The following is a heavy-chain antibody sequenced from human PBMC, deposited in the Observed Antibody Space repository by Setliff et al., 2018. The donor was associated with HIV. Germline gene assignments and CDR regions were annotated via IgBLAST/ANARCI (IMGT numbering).Heavy chain of an antibody. Sequence: TSETLSLTCAVSAGSISSNYWSWIRQSAGKGLEWVGRIYTGGRTNYNPSLKGRVTMSVDTSKNQFSLNLSSVTAADTAVYYCARDRMPMASWVPDKWGQGTLVTVSS. CDR2: IYTGGRT. J-gene: IGHJ4*02. CDR3: ARDRMPMASWVPDK. D-gene: IGHD2-2*01. CDR1: AGSISSNY. V-gene: IGHV4-4*07.